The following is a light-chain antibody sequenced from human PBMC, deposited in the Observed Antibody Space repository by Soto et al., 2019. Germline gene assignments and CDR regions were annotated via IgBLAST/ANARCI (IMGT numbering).Light chain of an antibody. Sequence: QSALTQPRSVSGSPGQSVTISCTGTNIDVGNYNYVAWYRQHPGKAPKLMIYDVAQRPSGVPDRFSGSKSGNTASLAISGLQAEDEADYYCCSYAGSYTWVFGGGTQLTVL. CDR1: NIDVGNYNY. J-gene: IGLJ3*02. CDR2: DVA. V-gene: IGLV2-11*01. CDR3: CSYAGSYTWV.